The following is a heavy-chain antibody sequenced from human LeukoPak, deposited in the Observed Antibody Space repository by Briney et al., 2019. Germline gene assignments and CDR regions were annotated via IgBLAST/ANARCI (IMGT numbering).Heavy chain of an antibody. V-gene: IGHV3-64*04. D-gene: IGHD3-22*01. Sequence: PGGSLRLSCSASGFTFSRYAMHWVRQAPGKGLEYVSAISSNGGSTYYGDSVKGRFTISRDNAKNSLYLQMNSLRVEDTAVYYCARFDSSGGYWGQGTLVTVSS. CDR3: ARFDSSGGY. CDR2: ISSNGGST. CDR1: GFTFSRYA. J-gene: IGHJ4*02.